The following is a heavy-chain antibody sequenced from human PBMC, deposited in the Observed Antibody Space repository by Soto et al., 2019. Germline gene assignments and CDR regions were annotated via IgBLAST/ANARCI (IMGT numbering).Heavy chain of an antibody. CDR2: VYWNDDK. CDR3: ARGLATLPVFAFDI. J-gene: IGHJ3*02. CDR1: GISLSTSGVG. Sequence: VSGPTLVNPTQTLTLTCTLSGISLSTSGVGLGWIRQTPGKALEWLALVYWNDDKHYRPSLKSRLTITKDTSKNQAILTMTNMDPVDTATYYCARGLATLPVFAFDIWGQGTELTVSS. D-gene: IGHD1-1*01. V-gene: IGHV2-5*01.